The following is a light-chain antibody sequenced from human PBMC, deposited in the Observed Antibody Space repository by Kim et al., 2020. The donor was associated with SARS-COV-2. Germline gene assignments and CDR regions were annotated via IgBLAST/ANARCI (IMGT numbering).Light chain of an antibody. V-gene: IGLV1-44*01. CDR3: GTWDDSRNEWV. J-gene: IGLJ3*02. Sequence: QSVLTQSPSASGTPGQRVTISCFGSGSNIASNVVNWYQQFPGTAPNLLIYATDHRSSGVPDRFSGSRSGTSASLDISGVQSDDEAAYYCGTWDDSRNEWVFGGGTQLTVL. CDR1: GSNIASNV. CDR2: ATD.